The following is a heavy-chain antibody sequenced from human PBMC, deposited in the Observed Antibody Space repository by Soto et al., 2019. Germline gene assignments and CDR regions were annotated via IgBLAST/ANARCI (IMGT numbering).Heavy chain of an antibody. CDR3: ARGGPPYGSRHYGMDV. D-gene: IGHD3-22*01. CDR2: IYYSGST. CDR1: GGSIISFG. Sequence: SEPLSLTCTVSGGSIISFGWSWILKHPEKGLEWIGYIYYSGSTNYNPSLKSRVTISVETSKNQFSLKLSSVTAADTAVYYCARGGPPYGSRHYGMDVWGQGTTVTVSS. J-gene: IGHJ6*02. V-gene: IGHV4-59*01.